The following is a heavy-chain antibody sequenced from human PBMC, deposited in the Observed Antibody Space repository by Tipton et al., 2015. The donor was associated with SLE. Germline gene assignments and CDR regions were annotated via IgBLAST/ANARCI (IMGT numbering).Heavy chain of an antibody. CDR2: IWYDGSNK. CDR1: GFTFSSYG. D-gene: IGHD3-22*01. V-gene: IGHV3-33*01. Sequence: SLRLSCAASGFTFSSYGMHWVRQAPGKGLEWVAVIWYDGSNKYYADSVKGRFTISRDNSKNTLYLQMSSLRAEDTAVYYCARIVDYYDSSGYHDALDIWGQGTMVTVSS. J-gene: IGHJ3*02. CDR3: ARIVDYYDSSGYHDALDI.